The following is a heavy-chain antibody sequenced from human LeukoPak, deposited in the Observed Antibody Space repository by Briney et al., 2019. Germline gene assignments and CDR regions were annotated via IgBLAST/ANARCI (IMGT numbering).Heavy chain of an antibody. CDR1: GFTFDDYA. CDR2: INWNSGNI. J-gene: IGHJ4*02. Sequence: GGSLRLSCVASGFTFDDYAMHWVRQAPGKGLEWVSGINWNSGNIAYADSVQGRFTISRDNAKNSLYLQMNSLRAEDTALYYCAKHSPIDYWGQGTLVTVSS. CDR3: AKHSPIDY. V-gene: IGHV3-9*01.